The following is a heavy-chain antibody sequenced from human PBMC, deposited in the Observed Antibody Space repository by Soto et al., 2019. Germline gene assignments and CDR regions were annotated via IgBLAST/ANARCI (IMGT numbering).Heavy chain of an antibody. Sequence: QVQLVQSGAEVKKPGSSVKVSCKASGGTFSSYTISWVRQAPGQGLEWMGRIIPILGIANYAQKFQGRVTITADKSTSPAYMELSSRRSEDTAVYYCARADYYDSSGYYPYARWFDPWGQGTLVTVSS. CDR2: IIPILGIA. D-gene: IGHD3-22*01. CDR3: ARADYYDSSGYYPYARWFDP. CDR1: GGTFSSYT. J-gene: IGHJ5*02. V-gene: IGHV1-69*02.